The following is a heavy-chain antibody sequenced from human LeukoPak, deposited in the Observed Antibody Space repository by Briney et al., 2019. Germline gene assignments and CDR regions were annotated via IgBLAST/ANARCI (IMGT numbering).Heavy chain of an antibody. J-gene: IGHJ4*02. CDR1: GFTFSSYE. V-gene: IGHV3-48*03. CDR2: IGSSGTTI. Sequence: GGTLRLSCAASGFTFSSYEMNWVRQAPGKGLEWVSYIGSSGTTIYYADSVKGRFTISRDNAKNSLYLQMNSLRAEDTAVYYCAREEGGNYFDAWGQGTLVTVSS. D-gene: IGHD1-26*01. CDR3: AREEGGNYFDA.